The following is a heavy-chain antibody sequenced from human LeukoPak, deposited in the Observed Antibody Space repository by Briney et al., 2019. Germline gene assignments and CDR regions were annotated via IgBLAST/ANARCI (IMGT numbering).Heavy chain of an antibody. J-gene: IGHJ3*02. CDR3: ARDAAPMAYDAFDI. D-gene: IGHD5-24*01. V-gene: IGHV3-7*01. CDR2: IKQDGSEK. Sequence: GGSLRLSCAASGFTFSSYWMSWVRQAPGKGLEWVANIKQDGSEKYYVDSVKGRFTISRDNAKNPLYLQMNSLRAADTAVYYCARDAAPMAYDAFDIWGQGTMVTVSS. CDR1: GFTFSSYW.